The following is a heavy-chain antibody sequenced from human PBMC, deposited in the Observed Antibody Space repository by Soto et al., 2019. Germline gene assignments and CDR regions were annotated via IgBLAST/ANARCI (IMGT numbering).Heavy chain of an antibody. J-gene: IGHJ4*02. CDR2: IYTSRTT. Sequence: QVQLQESGPGLVKPSQTLSLTCTVSGDSFGSGSYYWCWLRQHPGKGLEWIGYIYTSRTTYYNPSLRSRVTISGDTSKNQFSLKLNSVTAADTAVYYCARGHTRDYSIDFWGQGTLVTVSS. V-gene: IGHV4-31*03. CDR3: ARGHTRDYSIDF. D-gene: IGHD2-15*01. CDR1: GDSFGSGSYY.